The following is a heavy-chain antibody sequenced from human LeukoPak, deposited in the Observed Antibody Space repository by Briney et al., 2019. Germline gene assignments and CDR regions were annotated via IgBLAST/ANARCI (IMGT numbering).Heavy chain of an antibody. V-gene: IGHV1-18*01. Sequence: ASVKVSCKASGYTFTNYGINWVRQAPGQGLEWMGRISAYNGNTNYAQKLQGRVTMTTDTSTSTAYMELRSLRSDDTAVYYCARDGSITVAGTSGCWGQGTLVTVSS. CDR3: ARDGSITVAGTSGC. D-gene: IGHD6-19*01. CDR2: ISAYNGNT. J-gene: IGHJ4*02. CDR1: GYTFTNYG.